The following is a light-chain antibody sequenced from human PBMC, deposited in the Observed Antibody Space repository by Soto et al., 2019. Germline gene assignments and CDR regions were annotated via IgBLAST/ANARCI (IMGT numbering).Light chain of an antibody. CDR1: QRLLYNLNTKSY. J-gene: IGKJ1*01. CDR3: QQYRHTPRT. Sequence: DAVMTQSPDSLAVSLGERATINGKSSQRLLYNLNTKSYFAWYQQTPGQPPKLLIYWASTRESRVPDRCSCTGSGTDFTLTITGLQTEEVAVYVCQQYRHTPRTFGQGTKVEIK. V-gene: IGKV4-1*01. CDR2: WAS.